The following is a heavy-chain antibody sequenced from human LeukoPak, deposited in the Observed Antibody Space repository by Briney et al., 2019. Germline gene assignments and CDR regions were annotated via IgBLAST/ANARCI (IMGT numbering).Heavy chain of an antibody. CDR2: IIPIFGTA. V-gene: IGHV1-69*13. D-gene: IGHD6-13*01. J-gene: IGHJ3*02. CDR3: ARRTRQQLATNDAFDI. CDR1: GGTFSSYA. Sequence: SVKVSCKASGGTFSSYAISWMRQAPGQGLEWMGGIIPIFGTANYAQKFQGRVTITADESTSTAYMELSSLRSEDTAVYYCARRTRQQLATNDAFDIWGQGTMVTVSS.